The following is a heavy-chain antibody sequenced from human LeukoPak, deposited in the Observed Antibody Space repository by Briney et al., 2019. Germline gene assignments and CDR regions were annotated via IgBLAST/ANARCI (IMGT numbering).Heavy chain of an antibody. CDR1: GGSIKSSSYY. J-gene: IGHJ4*02. CDR3: ARLHDYGDYYADY. CDR2: IYYSGST. V-gene: IGHV4-39*01. D-gene: IGHD4-17*01. Sequence: SETLSLTCTVSGGSIKSSSYYWGWIRQPPGKGLEWIGSIYYSGSTFYNPSLKSRLTLSVDTSKSQLSLKLTSVTAADTATYYCARLHDYGDYYADYWGQGTLVTVSS.